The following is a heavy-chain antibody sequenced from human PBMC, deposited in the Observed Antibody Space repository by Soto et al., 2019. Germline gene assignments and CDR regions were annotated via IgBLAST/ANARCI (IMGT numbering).Heavy chain of an antibody. Sequence: QVQVVQSGVEVRRPGSSVKVSCKASGDTFKNCVISWVRQAPGQGLEWMGGIIPLFGTTDFAQRFQGRLKITTDESTTTAYRELSRLRSEDTATYYCAAELGFGKLAVVWCQGTTVIVSS. CDR2: IIPLFGTT. V-gene: IGHV1-69*01. CDR3: AAELGFGKLAVV. J-gene: IGHJ6*02. CDR1: GDTFKNCV. D-gene: IGHD7-27*01.